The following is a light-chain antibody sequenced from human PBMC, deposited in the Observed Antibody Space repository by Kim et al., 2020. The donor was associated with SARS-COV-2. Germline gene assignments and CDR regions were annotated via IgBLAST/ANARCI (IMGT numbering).Light chain of an antibody. CDR1: NIGTKN. J-gene: IGLJ3*02. CDR2: RDR. Sequence: SVALGKTARITCGGNNIGTKNVHWFQQKPGQAPGLVIYRDRNRPSGIPERFSGSNSGNTATLTISRAQPGDEVDYYCQVWYSSPGVFGGGTQLIVL. V-gene: IGLV3-9*01. CDR3: QVWYSSPGV.